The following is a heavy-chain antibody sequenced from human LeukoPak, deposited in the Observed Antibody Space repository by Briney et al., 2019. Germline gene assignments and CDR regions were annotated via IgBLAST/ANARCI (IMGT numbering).Heavy chain of an antibody. CDR3: AKDRKYSSSWPLYYYYGMDV. Sequence: GGSLRLSCAASGFTFSSYGMHWVRQAPGKGLEWVAVISYDGSNKYYADSVKGRFTISRDNSKNTLYLQMNSLRAEDTAVYYCAKDRKYSSSWPLYYYYGMDVWGKGTMVTVSS. CDR2: ISYDGSNK. J-gene: IGHJ6*04. CDR1: GFTFSSYG. V-gene: IGHV3-30*18. D-gene: IGHD6-13*01.